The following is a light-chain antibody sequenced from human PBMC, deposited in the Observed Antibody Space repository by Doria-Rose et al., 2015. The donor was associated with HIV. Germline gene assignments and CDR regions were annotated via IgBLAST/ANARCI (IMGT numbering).Light chain of an antibody. J-gene: IGKJ2*01. CDR2: KAS. CDR1: QIIDNS. V-gene: IGKV1-5*03. Sequence: MTQSPSTLSASVVDRVTITCRASQIIDNSLAWYQQKPGKAPNLLIYKASSLESGVPSRFSGSGSGREFTLTISSLQPDDFATYYCQQYNSYSPYTFGQGTKLEIK. CDR3: QQYNSYSPYT.